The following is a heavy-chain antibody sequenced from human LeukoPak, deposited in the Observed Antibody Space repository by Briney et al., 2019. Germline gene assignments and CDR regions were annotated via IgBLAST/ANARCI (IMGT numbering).Heavy chain of an antibody. J-gene: IGHJ6*03. D-gene: IGHD1-1*01. CDR1: GGSFSGYY. CDR2: INHSGST. Sequence: PSETLSLTCAVYGGSFSGYYWSWIRQPPGKGLEWIGEINHSGSTNYNPSLKSRVTISVDTSKNQFSLKLSSVTAADTAVYYCARKPRTTGTTTHSYHHHHLDVWGKGTTVTVPS. V-gene: IGHV4-34*01. CDR3: ARKPRTTGTTTHSYHHHHLDV.